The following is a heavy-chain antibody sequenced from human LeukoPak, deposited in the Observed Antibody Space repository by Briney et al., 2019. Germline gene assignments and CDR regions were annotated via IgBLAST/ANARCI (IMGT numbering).Heavy chain of an antibody. Sequence: GGSLRLSCAASGFTVSSNYMSWVRQAPGKGLEWVSAISGSGGSTYYADSVKGRFTISRDNSKNTLYLQMNGLRAEDTAVYYCAKDYCSGGSCYVSPEYFQHWGQGTLVTVSS. CDR3: AKDYCSGGSCYVSPEYFQH. V-gene: IGHV3-23*01. CDR1: GFTVSSNY. D-gene: IGHD2-15*01. J-gene: IGHJ1*01. CDR2: ISGSGGST.